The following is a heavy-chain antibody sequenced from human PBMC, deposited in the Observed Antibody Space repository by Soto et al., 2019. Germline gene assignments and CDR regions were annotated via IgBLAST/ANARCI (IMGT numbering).Heavy chain of an antibody. J-gene: IGHJ4*02. CDR2: MSGSGGST. CDR1: GFAFGSYV. CDR3: AKASGSSWPYYFDS. D-gene: IGHD6-13*01. V-gene: IGHV3-23*01. Sequence: ESGGGLVQPGGSLRLSCAASGFAFGSYVMAWVRQAPGKGLEWVSAMSGSGGSTYYPDSVKGRFTISRDNSENTLFLQMNSLRAKDTAVYYCAKASGSSWPYYFDSWGQGTLVTVSS.